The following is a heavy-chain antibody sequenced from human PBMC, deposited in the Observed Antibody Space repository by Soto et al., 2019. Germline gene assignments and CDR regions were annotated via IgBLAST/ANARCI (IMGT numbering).Heavy chain of an antibody. Sequence: QVQLVESGGGVVQPGRSLRLSCAASGFTFSSYGMHWVRQAPGKGLEWVAVISYDGSNKYYADSVKGRFTISRDNSKNTLYLQMNSLRAEDTAVYYCAKDIQQWLVPHRITLPGYWGQGTLVTVSS. D-gene: IGHD6-19*01. V-gene: IGHV3-30*18. J-gene: IGHJ4*02. CDR2: ISYDGSNK. CDR3: AKDIQQWLVPHRITLPGY. CDR1: GFTFSSYG.